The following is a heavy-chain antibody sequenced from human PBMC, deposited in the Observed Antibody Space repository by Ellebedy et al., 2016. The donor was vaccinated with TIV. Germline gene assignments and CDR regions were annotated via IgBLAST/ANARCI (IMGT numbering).Heavy chain of an antibody. Sequence: SETLSLXCTVSGGSISSYYWSWIRQPPGKGLEWIGYIYYSGSTNYNPSLKSRVTISVDTSKNQFSLKLSSVTAADTAVYYCARGPTTVTNSWFDPWGQGTLVTVSS. CDR3: ARGPTTVTNSWFDP. CDR1: GGSISSYY. V-gene: IGHV4-59*12. D-gene: IGHD4-17*01. CDR2: IYYSGST. J-gene: IGHJ5*02.